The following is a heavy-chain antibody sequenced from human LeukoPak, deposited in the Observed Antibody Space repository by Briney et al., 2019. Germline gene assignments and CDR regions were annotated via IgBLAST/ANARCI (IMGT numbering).Heavy chain of an antibody. CDR3: ARVLKYYYDSSGYDDAFDI. V-gene: IGHV1-2*02. D-gene: IGHD3-22*01. J-gene: IGHJ3*02. CDR1: GYTFTGYY. CDR2: INPNSGGT. Sequence: ASVKVSCKASGYTFTGYYMHWVRQAPGQGLEWMGWINPNSGGTNYAQKFQGRVTMTRGTSISTAYMELSRLRSDDTAVYYCARVLKYYYDSSGYDDAFDIWGQGTMVTVSS.